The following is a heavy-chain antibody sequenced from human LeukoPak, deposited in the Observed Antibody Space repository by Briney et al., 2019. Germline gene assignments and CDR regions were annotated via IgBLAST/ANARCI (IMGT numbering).Heavy chain of an antibody. CDR3: ARDRLEGGETFDS. J-gene: IGHJ4*02. CDR1: GFSFRSYS. Sequence: PGGSLRLSCTASGFSFRSYSMDWVRQPPGKRLEWVSSITGSSSYISYAYSVKGRFTISRDNAENSLFLQMNSLKPEDTAVYFCARDRLEGGETFDSWGQGTLVTVSS. D-gene: IGHD1-1*01. V-gene: IGHV3-21*01. CDR2: ITGSSSYI.